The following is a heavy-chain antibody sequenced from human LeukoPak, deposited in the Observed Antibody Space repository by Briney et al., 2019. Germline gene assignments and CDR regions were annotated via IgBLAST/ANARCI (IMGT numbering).Heavy chain of an antibody. V-gene: IGHV1-18*01. CDR2: ISAYNGNT. CDR3: ARPAGYSSGWSDFDY. CDR1: GGTFSSCA. Sequence: ASVKVSCKASGGTFSSCAISWVRQAPGQGLEWMGWISAYNGNTNYAQKLQGRVTMTTDTSTSTAYMELRSLRSDDTAVYYCARPAGYSSGWSDFDYWGQGTLVAVSS. D-gene: IGHD6-19*01. J-gene: IGHJ4*02.